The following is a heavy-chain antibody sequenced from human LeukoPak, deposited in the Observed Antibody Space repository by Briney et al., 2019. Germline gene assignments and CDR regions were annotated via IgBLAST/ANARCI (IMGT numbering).Heavy chain of an antibody. J-gene: IGHJ2*01. CDR1: GGSISSSSYY. CDR2: IYYSGST. Sequence: SETLSLTCTVSGGSISSSSYYWGWIRQPPGKGLEWIGSIYYSGSTYYNPSLKSRVTISVDTSKNQFSLKLTSVTAADTAVYYCARIEVLLYDSSGYIPSYWYFDLWGRGTLVTVSS. D-gene: IGHD3-22*01. CDR3: ARIEVLLYDSSGYIPSYWYFDL. V-gene: IGHV4-39*01.